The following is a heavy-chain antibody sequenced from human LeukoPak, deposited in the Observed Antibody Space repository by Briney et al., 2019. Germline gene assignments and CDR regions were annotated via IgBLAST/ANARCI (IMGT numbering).Heavy chain of an antibody. CDR2: TYYTSEWYN. CDR3: ARRGGAARRFNWFDP. V-gene: IGHV6-1*01. J-gene: IGHJ5*02. D-gene: IGHD6-6*01. CDR1: GDSVSNNNAG. Sequence: SQTLSLTCAISGDSVSNNNAGWDWVRQSPSRGLEWLGRTYYTSEWYNDYAVSVKSRISIKPDTAKNQFSLKLSSVTAADTAVYYCARRGGAARRFNWFDPWGQGTLVTVSS.